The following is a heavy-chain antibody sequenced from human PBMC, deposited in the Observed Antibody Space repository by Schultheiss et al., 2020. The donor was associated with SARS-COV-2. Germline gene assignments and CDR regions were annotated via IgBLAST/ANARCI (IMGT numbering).Heavy chain of an antibody. Sequence: ASVKVSCKASGYIFTSYGISWVRQAPGQGLEWMGWISAYNGNTNYAHKVQGRVTMTRDTSISTAYMELSRLRSDDTAVYYCAKDRGYSQYYFDYWGQGTLVTVSS. CDR2: ISAYNGNT. D-gene: IGHD5-18*01. V-gene: IGHV1-18*01. J-gene: IGHJ4*02. CDR3: AKDRGYSQYYFDY. CDR1: GYIFTSYG.